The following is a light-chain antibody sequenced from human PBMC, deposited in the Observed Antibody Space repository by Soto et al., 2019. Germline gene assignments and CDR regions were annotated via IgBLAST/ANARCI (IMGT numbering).Light chain of an antibody. V-gene: IGLV1-40*01. CDR1: SSNIGAGYD. Sequence: QSVLTQPPSVSGAPGQGVTISCTGSSSNIGAGYDVHWYQQLPGTAPKLLIYGNSNRPSGVPDRFSGSKSGTSASLAITGLQAEDEADYYCQSYDSSLSGLYVVFGGGTKLTVL. J-gene: IGLJ2*01. CDR3: QSYDSSLSGLYVV. CDR2: GNS.